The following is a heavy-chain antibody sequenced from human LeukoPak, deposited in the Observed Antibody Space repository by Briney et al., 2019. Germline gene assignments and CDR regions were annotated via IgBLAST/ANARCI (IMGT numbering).Heavy chain of an antibody. CDR2: ISSSGSTI. D-gene: IGHD3-22*01. CDR1: RFTFSSYE. Sequence: GGSLRLSCAASRFTFSSYEMNWVRQAPGKGLEWVSYISSSGSTIYYADSVKGRFTISRDNSKNTLYLQMNSLRAEDTAVYYCAKTKYYYDSSAPLDYWGQGTLVTVSS. CDR3: AKTKYYYDSSAPLDY. V-gene: IGHV3-48*03. J-gene: IGHJ4*02.